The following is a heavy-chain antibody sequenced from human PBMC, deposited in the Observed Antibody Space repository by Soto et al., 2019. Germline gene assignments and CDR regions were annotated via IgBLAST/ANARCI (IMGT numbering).Heavy chain of an antibody. Sequence: SETLSLTCAVYGGSFSGYYWSWIRQPPGKGLEWIGEINHSGSTNYNPSLKSRVTISVDTSKNRFSLKLSSVTAADTAVYYCASGYDYGDYYYYYGMDVWGQGTTVTVSS. CDR2: INHSGST. D-gene: IGHD4-17*01. J-gene: IGHJ6*02. CDR3: ASGYDYGDYYYYYGMDV. CDR1: GGSFSGYY. V-gene: IGHV4-34*01.